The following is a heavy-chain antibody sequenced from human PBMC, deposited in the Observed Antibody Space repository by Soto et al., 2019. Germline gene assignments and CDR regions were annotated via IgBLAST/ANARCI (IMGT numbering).Heavy chain of an antibody. CDR3: VKGSSASRPYYFDY. V-gene: IGHV3-23*01. D-gene: IGHD3-22*01. Sequence: PGGSLRLSCEASGFTFSGYAMSWVRQAPERRLEWISAITGGGDDTYYADYVKGRVTISRDNSKNTLYLQMSSLRAENTALYYCVKGSSASRPYYFDYWGQGTLVTVSS. CDR2: ITGGGDDT. CDR1: GFTFSGYA. J-gene: IGHJ4*02.